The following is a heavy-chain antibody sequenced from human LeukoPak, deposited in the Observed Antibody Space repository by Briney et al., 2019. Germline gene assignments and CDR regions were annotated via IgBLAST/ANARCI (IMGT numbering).Heavy chain of an antibody. CDR1: GYTFTGYY. D-gene: IGHD4-17*01. V-gene: IGHV1-2*02. J-gene: IGHJ4*02. CDR3: ARGNDCGDYFDY. Sequence: ASVKVSCKASGYTFTGYYMHWVRQAPGQGLEWMGWINPNSGGTNYPQKFQGRVTMTRDTSISTAYMELSRLRSDDTAVYYCARGNDCGDYFDYWGQGTLVTVSS. CDR2: INPNSGGT.